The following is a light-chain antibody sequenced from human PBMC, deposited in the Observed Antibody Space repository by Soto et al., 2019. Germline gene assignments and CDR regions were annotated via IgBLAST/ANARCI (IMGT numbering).Light chain of an antibody. CDR3: CLSAGSNTSV. CDR2: DVS. J-gene: IGLJ3*02. Sequence: QSALTQPRSVSGSPGQSATISCAGTSSDVGGYNYVSWYQQQPGKAPKLMIYDVSKRPSGVPDRFSGSKSGNTASLTISGLQAEDEADYYCCLSAGSNTSVFGGGTKLTVL. CDR1: SSDVGGYNY. V-gene: IGLV2-11*01.